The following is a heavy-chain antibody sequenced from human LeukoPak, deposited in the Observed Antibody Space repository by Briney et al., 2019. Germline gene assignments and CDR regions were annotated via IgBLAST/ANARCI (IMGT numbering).Heavy chain of an antibody. J-gene: IGHJ4*02. Sequence: SETLSLTCAVYGGSFSGYYWSWIRQPPGKGLEWIGEINHSGSTNYNPSLKSRVTISVDTSKNQFSLKLSSVTAADTAVYYCARAGRQLSRALDYWGQGTLVTVSS. V-gene: IGHV4-34*01. CDR2: INHSGST. D-gene: IGHD5-18*01. CDR3: ARAGRQLSRALDY. CDR1: GGSFSGYY.